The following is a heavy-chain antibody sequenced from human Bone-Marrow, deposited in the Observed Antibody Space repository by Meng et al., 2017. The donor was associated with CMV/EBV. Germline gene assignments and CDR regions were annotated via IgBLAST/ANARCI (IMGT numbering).Heavy chain of an antibody. V-gene: IGHV3-48*04. CDR3: ARDRWSGYYRGYYYGMDV. Sequence: GESLKISCAASGFTFSSYSMNWVRQAPGKGLEWVSYISSSSSTIYYADSVKGRFTISRDNAKNSLYLQMNSLRAEDTAVYYCARDRWSGYYRGYYYGMDVWGQGTTVTVSS. J-gene: IGHJ6*02. CDR1: GFTFSSYS. D-gene: IGHD3-3*01. CDR2: ISSSSSTI.